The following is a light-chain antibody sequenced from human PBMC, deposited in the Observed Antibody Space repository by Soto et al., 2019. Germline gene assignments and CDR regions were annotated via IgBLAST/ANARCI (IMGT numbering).Light chain of an antibody. J-gene: IGKJ5*01. CDR1: QSVTSTY. CDR3: QKYGSSTASIT. Sequence: IVLTQSPGTLSFSPGERATLSCRASQSVTSTYLAWYQQKPGQAPRLLIYGASSRATGTPDRFSGSGSGTDFTLTISRLEPEDFAVYYCQKYGSSTASITFGQGKRLEIX. CDR2: GAS. V-gene: IGKV3-20*01.